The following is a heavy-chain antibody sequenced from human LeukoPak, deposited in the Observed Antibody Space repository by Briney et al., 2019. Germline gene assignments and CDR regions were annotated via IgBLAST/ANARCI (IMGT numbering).Heavy chain of an antibody. CDR2: IIPIFGTA. CDR1: GGTFSSYA. CDR3: AKNHYDFWSGYYPEY. V-gene: IGHV1-69*13. J-gene: IGHJ4*02. D-gene: IGHD3-3*01. Sequence: ASVKVSCKASGGTFSSYAISWVRQAPGQGLEWMGGIIPIFGTANYAQKFQGRVTITADESTSTAYMELSSLRSEDTAVYYCAKNHYDFWSGYYPEYWGQGTLVTVSS.